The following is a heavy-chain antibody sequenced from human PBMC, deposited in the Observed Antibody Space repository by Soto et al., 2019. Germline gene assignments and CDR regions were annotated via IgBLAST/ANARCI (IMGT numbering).Heavy chain of an antibody. V-gene: IGHV3-30*18. J-gene: IGHJ4*02. CDR1: GFAFSNYG. CDR2: ISYDGSNK. Sequence: SLRLSCTASGFAFSNYGMHWVRQAPGKGLERVAVISYDGSNKYYADSVKGRFTISRDNSKNTLYLQMNSLRAEDTAVYYCAKGMYYYDSSGYPIDYWGQGTLVTVSS. D-gene: IGHD3-22*01. CDR3: AKGMYYYDSSGYPIDY.